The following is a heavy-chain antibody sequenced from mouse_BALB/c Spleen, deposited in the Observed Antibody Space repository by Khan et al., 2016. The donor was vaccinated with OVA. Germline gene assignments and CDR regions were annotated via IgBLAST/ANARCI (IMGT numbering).Heavy chain of an antibody. CDR1: GYTFPEYT. CDR2: INPKNGGT. J-gene: IGHJ4*01. Sequence: VQLQQPGPELVKPGASVKISCRTSGYTFPEYTVHWVKQSLGKSLDWIGVINPKNGGTAYNQKFKGKATLTVDKSSSTAYMEFRSLTSEDSAIYYCARDAGRYWGQGTSVTVAS. V-gene: IGHV1-18*01. D-gene: IGHD3-3*01. CDR3: ARDAGRY.